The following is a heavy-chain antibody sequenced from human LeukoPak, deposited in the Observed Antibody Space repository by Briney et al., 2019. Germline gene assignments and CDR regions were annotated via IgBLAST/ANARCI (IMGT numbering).Heavy chain of an antibody. Sequence: GGSLRLSCAASGFTFSSFWMHWVRQAPGKGLVWLSRVNGDGNITTYADSVRGRFPISRDNAKNTLYLQMNSLRAEDTAVYYCARRGLVPAFDIWGQGTMVSVTS. CDR1: GFTFSSFW. CDR2: VNGDGNIT. D-gene: IGHD3-10*02. CDR3: ARRGLVPAFDI. V-gene: IGHV3-74*01. J-gene: IGHJ3*02.